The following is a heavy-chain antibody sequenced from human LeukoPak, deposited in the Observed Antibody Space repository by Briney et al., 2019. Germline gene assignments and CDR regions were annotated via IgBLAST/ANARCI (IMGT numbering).Heavy chain of an antibody. CDR3: ARDHGYCGGDCYSSHYYYYMDV. J-gene: IGHJ6*03. D-gene: IGHD2-21*02. Sequence: ASVKVSCKASGYTFTGYYMHWVRQAPGQGLEWMGWINPNSGGTNYAQKFQGRVTITTDESTSTAYMELSSLRSEDTAVYYCARDHGYCGGDCYSSHYYYYMDVWGKGTTVTVSS. CDR2: INPNSGGT. CDR1: GYTFTGYY. V-gene: IGHV1-2*02.